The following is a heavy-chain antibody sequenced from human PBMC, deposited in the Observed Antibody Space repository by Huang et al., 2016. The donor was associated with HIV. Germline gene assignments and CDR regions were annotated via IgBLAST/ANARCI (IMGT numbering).Heavy chain of an antibody. D-gene: IGHD3-3*01. V-gene: IGHV1-3*01. Sequence: QVQLVQSGAEVKKPGTSVKVYCKTSGYPFSSHALHWLRQAPGQRPEWMGWINGGNCDTKYSQKFQGIVTITSDTSANIGYMELNSLLSEDTAVYYCARDPLDIRRHFDFWGQGSLVTVSS. J-gene: IGHJ4*02. CDR1: GYPFSSHA. CDR2: INGGNCDT. CDR3: ARDPLDIRRHFDF.